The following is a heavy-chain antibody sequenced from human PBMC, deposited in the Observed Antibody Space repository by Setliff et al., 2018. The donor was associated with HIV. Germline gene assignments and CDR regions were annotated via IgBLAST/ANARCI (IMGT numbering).Heavy chain of an antibody. Sequence: GGSLRLSCAASGFTFSAYAMTWVRQAPGKGLEWVSATTSNGRTTDYAESVRGRFILSRDNSGNTLYLQMTSLRAEDTATYYCAKAWGSGYPSFESALMFDVWGQGTLVPVSS. D-gene: IGHD3-16*01. CDR2: TTSNGRTT. J-gene: IGHJ4*02. CDR1: GFTFSAYA. V-gene: IGHV3-23*01. CDR3: AKAWGSGYPSFESALMFDV.